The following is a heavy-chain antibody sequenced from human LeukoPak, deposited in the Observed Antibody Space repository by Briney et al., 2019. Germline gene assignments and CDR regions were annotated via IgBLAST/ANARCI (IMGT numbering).Heavy chain of an antibody. V-gene: IGHV3-30*02. CDR1: GFTFSSYG. J-gene: IGHJ4*02. CDR2: IRYDGSNK. D-gene: IGHD3-10*01. CDR3: AKDHIRGVIPHTHFDY. Sequence: PGGSLRLSCAASGFTFSSYGMHWVRQAPGKGLEWVAFIRYDGSNKYYADSVKGRFTISRDNSKNTLYLQMNGLRAEDTAVYYCAKDHIRGVIPHTHFDYWGQGTLVTASS.